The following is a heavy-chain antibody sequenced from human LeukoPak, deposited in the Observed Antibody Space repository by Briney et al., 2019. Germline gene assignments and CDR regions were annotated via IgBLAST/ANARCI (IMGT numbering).Heavy chain of an antibody. CDR2: IIPIFGTA. J-gene: IGHJ6*04. V-gene: IGHV1-69*01. D-gene: IGHD2-15*01. CDR1: GGTFSSYA. CDR3: ARDIVVVAAATPYYYYGMDV. Sequence: ASVKVSCKASGGTFSSYAISWVRQAPGQGLEWMGGIIPIFGTANYAQKFQGRVTITADESTSTAYMELSSLRSEDTAVYYCARDIVVVAAATPYYYYGMDVWGKGTTVTVSS.